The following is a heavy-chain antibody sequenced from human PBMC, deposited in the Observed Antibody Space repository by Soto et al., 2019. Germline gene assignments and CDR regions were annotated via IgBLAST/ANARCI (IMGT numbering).Heavy chain of an antibody. Sequence: GGSLRLSCAASGFTFSSHAMSWVRQAPGKGLEWVSAISGSGGSTYFADSVKGRFTISRDNSKNTLYLQMNSLRAEDTAVYYFAKDLDRSGSYTHWGQGTLVTVSS. CDR3: AKDLDRSGSYTH. D-gene: IGHD3-10*01. CDR1: GFTFSSHA. V-gene: IGHV3-23*01. J-gene: IGHJ4*02. CDR2: ISGSGGST.